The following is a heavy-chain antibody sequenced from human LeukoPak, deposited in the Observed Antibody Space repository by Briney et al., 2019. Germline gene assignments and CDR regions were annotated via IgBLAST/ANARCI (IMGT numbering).Heavy chain of an antibody. CDR2: INPNIGGT. D-gene: IGHD3-16*01. CDR3: ARDEKGEFHFDY. V-gene: IGHV1-2*02. J-gene: IGHJ4*02. CDR1: GYTFTGYY. Sequence: ASVKVSCKASGYTFTGYYMRWVRQAPGQGLEWMGWINPNIGGTNYAQKFQGRVTMTRDTSISTAYMELSRLRSDDTALYYCARDEKGEFHFDYWGQGTLVTVSS.